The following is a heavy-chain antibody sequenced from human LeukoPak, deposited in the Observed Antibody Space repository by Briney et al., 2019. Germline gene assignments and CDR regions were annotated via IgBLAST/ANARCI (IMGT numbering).Heavy chain of an antibody. Sequence: GGSLRLSCAASGFIFSSYAMSWVRQAPGKGLEWVSSISGSGSSTYYADSVKGRFTISRDNSKNTLYLQMNSLRAEDTAVYYCAKYGATAGTNYFDSGARAPWSPSPQ. J-gene: IGHJ4*02. CDR2: ISGSGSST. V-gene: IGHV3-23*01. CDR3: AKYGATAGTNYFDS. D-gene: IGHD6-13*01. CDR1: GFIFSSYA.